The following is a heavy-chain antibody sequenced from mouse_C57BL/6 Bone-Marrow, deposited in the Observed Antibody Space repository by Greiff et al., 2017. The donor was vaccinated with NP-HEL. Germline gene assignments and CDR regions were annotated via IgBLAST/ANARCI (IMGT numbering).Heavy chain of an antibody. CDR2: IDPSDSYT. J-gene: IGHJ2*01. CDR1: GYTFTSYW. CDR3: AREDDGWDYFDY. D-gene: IGHD1-1*01. Sequence: VQLQQPGAELVKPGASVKLSCKASGYTFTSYWMQWVKQRPGQGLEWIGEIDPSDSYTNYNQKFKGTATLTVYTSSSTAYMQLSSLTSEDSAVYYCAREDDGWDYFDYWGQGTTLTVSS. V-gene: IGHV1-50*01.